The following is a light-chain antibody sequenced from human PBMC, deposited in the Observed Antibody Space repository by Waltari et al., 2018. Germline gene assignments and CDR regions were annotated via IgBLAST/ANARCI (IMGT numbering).Light chain of an antibody. CDR1: QSVGRY. CDR3: QKYVNVPAT. J-gene: IGKJ1*01. Sequence: EIVLTQSPGTLSLSPGERATLSCRASQSVGRYLAWYQQKPGQAPRLLIYDAATRATGIPDRFRGSGSGTDFSLTISRLESEDFAVYYCQKYVNVPATFGQGTKVEIK. V-gene: IGKV3-20*01. CDR2: DAA.